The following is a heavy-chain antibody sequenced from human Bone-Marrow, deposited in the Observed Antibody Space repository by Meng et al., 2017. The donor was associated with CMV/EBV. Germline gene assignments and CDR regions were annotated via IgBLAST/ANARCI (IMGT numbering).Heavy chain of an antibody. CDR3: CGRSRQLARVRPFDY. CDR1: GVYFGSYY. D-gene: IGHD6-6*01. J-gene: IGHJ4*02. CDR2: INHSGST. V-gene: IGHV4-34*01. Sequence: VQLRHWVARLLNTLEPLCHACAVYGVYFGSYYGRRIREPRGKGLGWIGAINHSGSTTYNPSLKSRVTISVATSKTQFSLKLSSVTAADPALYYCCGRSRQLARVRPFDYWGQGTLVTVSS.